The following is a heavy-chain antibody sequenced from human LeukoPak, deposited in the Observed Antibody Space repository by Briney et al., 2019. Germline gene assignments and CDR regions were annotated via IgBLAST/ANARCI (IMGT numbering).Heavy chain of an antibody. Sequence: ASVMVSCKASGYTFTSYAIHWVRQAPGRRLEWMGWIHAGNGSAKYSQKFQGRVTITAGTSASTAYMELSSLRSEDTAVYYCARDSPYYYDSSGYYYGYFDYWGQGTLVTVSS. CDR1: GYTFTSYA. D-gene: IGHD3-22*01. V-gene: IGHV1-3*01. J-gene: IGHJ4*02. CDR2: IHAGNGSA. CDR3: ARDSPYYYDSSGYYYGYFDY.